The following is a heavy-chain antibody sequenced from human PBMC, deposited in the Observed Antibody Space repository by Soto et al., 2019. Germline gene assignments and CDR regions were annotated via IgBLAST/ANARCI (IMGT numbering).Heavy chain of an antibody. J-gene: IGHJ3*02. CDR1: GYRFTNYW. V-gene: IGHV5-51*01. CDR2: LYPDDSDI. D-gene: IGHD5-18*01. Sequence: GESLKISCKGSGYRFTNYWIAWVRQMPGKGLEWMGILYPDDSDIRYSPSFQGQVTISADKSISTAYLQWSSLRASDTAMFYCARNTLGVDTAMVPGTFDIWGQGTMVTVSS. CDR3: ARNTLGVDTAMVPGTFDI.